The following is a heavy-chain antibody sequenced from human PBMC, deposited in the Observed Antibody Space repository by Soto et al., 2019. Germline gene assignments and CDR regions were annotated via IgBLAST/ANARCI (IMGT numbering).Heavy chain of an antibody. CDR2: ISYDGSNK. V-gene: IGHV3-30*18. Sequence: QVQLVESGGGVVQPGRSLRLSCAASGFTFSSYGMHWVRQAPGKGLEWVAVISYDGSNKYYADSVKGRFTISRDNSKNTLYLQMNSLRAEDTAVYYCAKEADIAAADYYFDYWGQGTLVTVSS. D-gene: IGHD6-13*01. CDR1: GFTFSSYG. J-gene: IGHJ4*02. CDR3: AKEADIAAADYYFDY.